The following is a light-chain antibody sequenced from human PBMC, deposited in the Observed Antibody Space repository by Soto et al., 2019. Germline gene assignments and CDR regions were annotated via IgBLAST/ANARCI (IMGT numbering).Light chain of an antibody. CDR3: QQRSTWPT. V-gene: IGKV3-11*01. J-gene: IGKJ5*01. CDR2: DAS. CDR1: HNVYNY. Sequence: EIILTQSPATLSLSPGERATLSCRASHNVYNYLVWYQQKPGQAPRLLINDASNRAPGVPARFSGSGSGTDFPLTISNLEPDDSALYYCQQRSTWPTFGQGTRLEIK.